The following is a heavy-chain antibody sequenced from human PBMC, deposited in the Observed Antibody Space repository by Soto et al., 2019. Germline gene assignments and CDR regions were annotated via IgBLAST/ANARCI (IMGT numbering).Heavy chain of an antibody. V-gene: IGHV1-8*01. CDR3: ARGLRDSSGKEYFQH. CDR2: MNPNSGNT. D-gene: IGHD3-22*01. CDR1: GYTFSSYD. Sequence: GASVKVSCKASGYTFSSYDINWVRQATGQGLEWMGWMNPNSGNTGYAQKFQGRVTMTRNTSISTAYMELSSLRSEDTAVYYCARGLRDSSGKEYFQHWGQGTQVTVSS. J-gene: IGHJ1*01.